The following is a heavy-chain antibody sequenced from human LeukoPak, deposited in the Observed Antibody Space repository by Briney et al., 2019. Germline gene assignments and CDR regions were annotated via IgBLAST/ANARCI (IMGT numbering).Heavy chain of an antibody. CDR2: IKSKTDGGTT. D-gene: IGHD3-9*01. Sequence: PGGSLRLSCGVSGVTFSRYGMSWVRQAPGKGLEWVGRIKSKTDGGTTDYAAPVKGRFTISRDDSKNTLYLQMNSLKTEDTAVYYCTKGYFDWSFFDYWGQGTLVTVSS. V-gene: IGHV3-15*01. CDR3: TKGYFDWSFFDY. J-gene: IGHJ4*02. CDR1: GVTFSRYG.